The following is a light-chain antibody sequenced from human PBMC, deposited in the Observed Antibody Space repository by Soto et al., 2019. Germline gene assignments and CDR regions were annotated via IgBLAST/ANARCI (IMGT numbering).Light chain of an antibody. J-gene: IGKJ2*01. V-gene: IGKV4-1*01. CDR3: QQFYSGPNT. CDR2: WAS. CDR1: RTVFSSSTSKNY. Sequence: DIVMTQSPDSLAVSLGEEATISCKSSRTVFSSSTSKNYLAWYQHKRGQPPKLLISWASIRASGVPERFSGSGSATDFTLTSTSLQAEDVAVYYCQQFYSGPNTFGQGTKLEIK.